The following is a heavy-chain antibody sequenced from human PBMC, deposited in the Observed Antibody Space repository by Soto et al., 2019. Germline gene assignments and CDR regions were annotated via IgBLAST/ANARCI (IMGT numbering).Heavy chain of an antibody. CDR3: ARDFTSTYYYDSSGSRGDFDI. Sequence: ASVKVSCKASGYTFTGYYMHWVRQAPGQGLEWMGWINPNSGGTNYAQKFQGRVTMTRDTSISTAYMELSRLRSDDTAVYYCARDFTSTYYYDSSGSRGDFDIWGQGTMVTVSS. CDR1: GYTFTGYY. V-gene: IGHV1-2*02. CDR2: INPNSGGT. J-gene: IGHJ3*02. D-gene: IGHD3-22*01.